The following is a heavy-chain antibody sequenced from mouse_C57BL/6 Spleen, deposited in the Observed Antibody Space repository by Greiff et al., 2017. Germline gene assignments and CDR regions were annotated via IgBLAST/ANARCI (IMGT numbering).Heavy chain of an antibody. V-gene: IGHV1-81*01. CDR3: ARFDYYGSSYGYAMDD. Sequence: QVQLQQSGAELARPGASVKLSCKASGYTFTSYGISWVKQRTGQGLEWIGEIYPRSGNTYYNEKFKGKATLTADKSSSTAYMELRSLTSEDSAVYFCARFDYYGSSYGYAMDDWGQGTSVTVSS. CDR2: IYPRSGNT. CDR1: GYTFTSYG. J-gene: IGHJ4*01. D-gene: IGHD1-1*01.